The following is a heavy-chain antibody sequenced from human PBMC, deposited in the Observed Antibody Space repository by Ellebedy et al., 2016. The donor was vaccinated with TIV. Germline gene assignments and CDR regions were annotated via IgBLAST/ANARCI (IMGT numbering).Heavy chain of an antibody. CDR2: IYTSGST. Sequence: MPSETLSLTCTVSGGSISSYYWSWIRQPAGKGLEWIGRIYTSGSTNYNPSLQSRVTMSVETSKNQFSLKLSSVTAADTAVYYCAGGYSSGWTDYWGQGVVVTVST. CDR3: AGGYSSGWTDY. CDR1: GGSISSYY. V-gene: IGHV4-4*07. J-gene: IGHJ4*02. D-gene: IGHD6-19*01.